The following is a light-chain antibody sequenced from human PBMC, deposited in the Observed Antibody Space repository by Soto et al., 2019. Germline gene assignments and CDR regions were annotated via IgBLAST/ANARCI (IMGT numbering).Light chain of an antibody. CDR2: EVS. Sequence: QSALTQPASVSGTPGQSITISCTGSNSDVGIYDFVSWYQHHPGRAPKLIVSEVSHRPSGVSNRFSGSKSGSTASLTISGLQSEDEADYYCISYTSDDVRYVFGTGTKVTV. CDR1: NSDVGIYDF. V-gene: IGLV2-14*01. CDR3: ISYTSDDVRYV. J-gene: IGLJ1*01.